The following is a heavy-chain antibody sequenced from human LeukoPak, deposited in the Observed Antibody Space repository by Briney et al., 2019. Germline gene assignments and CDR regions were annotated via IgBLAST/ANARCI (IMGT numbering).Heavy chain of an antibody. J-gene: IGHJ4*02. D-gene: IGHD6-13*01. CDR2: IIPIFGTA. Sequence: GASVKVSCKASGYTFTGYYMHWVRQAPGQGLEWMGGIIPIFGTANYAQKFQGRVTITADESTSTAYMELSSLRSEDTAVYYCARGSSSWIDYFDYWGQGTLVTVSS. CDR3: ARGSSSWIDYFDY. V-gene: IGHV1-69*13. CDR1: GYTFTGYY.